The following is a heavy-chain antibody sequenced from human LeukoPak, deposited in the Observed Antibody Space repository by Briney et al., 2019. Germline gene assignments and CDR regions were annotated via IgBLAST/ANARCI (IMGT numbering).Heavy chain of an antibody. J-gene: IGHJ5*02. CDR3: AREGGPYNWFDP. D-gene: IGHD3-16*01. CDR1: GYSISSGYY. Sequence: SETLSLTCTVSGYSISSGYYWGWIRQPPGKGLEWIGSIYHSGSTNYNPSLKSRVTISVDKSKNQFSLKLSSVTAADTAVYYCAREGGPYNWFDPWGQGTLVTVSS. V-gene: IGHV4-38-2*02. CDR2: IYHSGST.